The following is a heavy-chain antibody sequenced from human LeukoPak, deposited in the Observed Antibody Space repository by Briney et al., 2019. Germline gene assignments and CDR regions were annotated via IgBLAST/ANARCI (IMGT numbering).Heavy chain of an antibody. D-gene: IGHD3-10*01. V-gene: IGHV4-38-2*02. CDR2: VDHSGGT. J-gene: IGHJ4*02. CDR3: AGFTFFRGVITFDY. Sequence: SETLSLTCSVSGYSLSSGYYWGWIRPPPGKGLEWIGGVDHSGGTYYNPSLRSRVSISVDTSKNQFSLKLSSVTAADTAVYSCAGFTFFRGVITFDYWGQGTLVTVSS. CDR1: GYSLSSGYY.